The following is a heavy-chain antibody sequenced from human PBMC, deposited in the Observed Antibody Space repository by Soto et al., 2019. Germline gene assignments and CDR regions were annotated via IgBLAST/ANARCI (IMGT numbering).Heavy chain of an antibody. V-gene: IGHV3-48*02. CDR1: GVSLCRCS. J-gene: IGHJ6*02. CDR3: ARDMGMATISDYYYGMDV. D-gene: IGHD5-12*01. Sequence: GGARRLSRAAPGVSLCRCSMNQVRQAPGKGVEWVSYISSSSSTIYYADSVKGRFTISRDNAKNSLYLQMNSLRDEDTAVYYCARDMGMATISDYYYGMDVWGQGTTVTVSS. CDR2: ISSSSSTI.